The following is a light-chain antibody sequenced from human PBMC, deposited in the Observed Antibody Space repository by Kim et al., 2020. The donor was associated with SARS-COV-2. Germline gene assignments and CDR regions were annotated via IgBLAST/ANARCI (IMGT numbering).Light chain of an antibody. V-gene: IGKV3-20*01. CDR1: QSVSHSY. Sequence: EIVLTQSPGTLSFSPGERATLSCRASQSVSHSYLAWYQQKPGQAHRLLIYGSSNRATGIPDRFSGSGSGTDFTLTISRLEPEDFAVYYCLQYGGSPWTFGQGTKVDIK. J-gene: IGKJ1*01. CDR2: GSS. CDR3: LQYGGSPWT.